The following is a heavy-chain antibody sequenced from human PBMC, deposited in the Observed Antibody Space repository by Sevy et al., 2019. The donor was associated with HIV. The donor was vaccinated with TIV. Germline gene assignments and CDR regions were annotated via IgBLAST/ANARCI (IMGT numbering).Heavy chain of an antibody. J-gene: IGHJ4*02. Sequence: SETLSLTCSVSGDSLTSADFYWSWVRQPPGKGLEWLGYFFYSDNFYYNPSLKSRLTISVDTSKNQFSLKLTSVTAADSAVYYCARSQNVDSAAFDYWGQGTPVTVSS. CDR2: FFYSDNF. V-gene: IGHV4-30-4*01. CDR1: GDSLTSADFY. CDR3: ARSQNVDSAAFDY. D-gene: IGHD5-18*01.